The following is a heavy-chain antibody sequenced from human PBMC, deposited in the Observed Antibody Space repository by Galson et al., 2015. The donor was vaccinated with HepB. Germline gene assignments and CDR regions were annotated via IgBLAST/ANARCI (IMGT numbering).Heavy chain of an antibody. D-gene: IGHD3-3*01. CDR1: GFTFSSYL. CDR2: INTDGSST. CDR3: ARQTYDFWDGREYNWYFDL. J-gene: IGHJ2*01. V-gene: IGHV3-74*01. Sequence: SLRLSCAASGFTFSSYLMHWVRQVPGKGLVWVSRINTDGSSTSYGDSVKGRFTISRDNAKNTLYLQMHGLRAEDTAVYYCARQTYDFWDGREYNWYFDLWGRGTLVTVSS.